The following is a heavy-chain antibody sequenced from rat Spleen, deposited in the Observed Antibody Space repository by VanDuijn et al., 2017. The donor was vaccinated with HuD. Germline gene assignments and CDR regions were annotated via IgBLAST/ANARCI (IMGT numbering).Heavy chain of an antibody. CDR1: GFTFNNYW. Sequence: EVQLVESGGGLVQPGRSLKLSCVASGFTFNNYWMTWIRQAPGKGLEWVASITNTGGSTYYPDSVKGRFTISRDNAKSTLYLQMNSLRSEDTATYYCTRGVYYGSYTPDNWFAYWGQGTLVTVSS. V-gene: IGHV5-31*01. CDR3: TRGVYYGSYTPDNWFAY. CDR2: ITNTGGST. D-gene: IGHD1-6*01. J-gene: IGHJ3*01.